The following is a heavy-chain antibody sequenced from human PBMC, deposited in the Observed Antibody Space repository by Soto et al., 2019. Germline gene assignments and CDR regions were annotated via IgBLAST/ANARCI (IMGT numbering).Heavy chain of an antibody. V-gene: IGHV4-59*01. CDR3: ARNQMATIGRGPRLYGMDV. CDR1: GGSISSYY. J-gene: IGHJ6*02. CDR2: IYYSGST. Sequence: SETLSLTCTVSGGSISSYYWSWIRQPPGKGLEWIGYIYYSGSTNYNPSLKSRVTISVDTSKNQFSLKLSSVTAADTAVYCCARNQMATIGRGPRLYGMDVWGQGTTVTVSS. D-gene: IGHD5-12*01.